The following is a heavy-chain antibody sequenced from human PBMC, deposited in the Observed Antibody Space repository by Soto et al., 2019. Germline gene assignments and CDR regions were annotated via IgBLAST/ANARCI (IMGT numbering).Heavy chain of an antibody. J-gene: IGHJ4*02. CDR3: VKDKWEYCTVTHCHTFGY. V-gene: IGHV3-9*01. D-gene: IGHD2-8*02. CDR1: GFNFDDNA. Sequence: VQLVESGGGLVQPGRSLTLSCAASGFNFDDNAMHWIRQGPGKGLEWVAGISWNSGRVGYAGSVRGRFTISRDNAKNSLYLQMNCLRAEDTALYYCVKDKWEYCTVTHCHTFGYWGQGDLVTVSS. CDR2: ISWNSGRV.